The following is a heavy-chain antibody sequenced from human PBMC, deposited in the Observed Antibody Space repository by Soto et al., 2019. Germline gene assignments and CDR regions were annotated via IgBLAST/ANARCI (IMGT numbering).Heavy chain of an antibody. CDR3: ARERTYFGDY. J-gene: IGHJ4*02. CDR1: GYTFTNFG. Sequence: ASVKVSCKTSGYTFTNFGISWVRQAPGQGLEWMGWVNTNKGKTTYAQKFQGRVTMTRNTSISTAYMELSSLRSEDTAVYYCARERTYFGDYWGQGTLVTVS. CDR2: VNTNKGKT. V-gene: IGHV1-8*01. D-gene: IGHD3-9*01.